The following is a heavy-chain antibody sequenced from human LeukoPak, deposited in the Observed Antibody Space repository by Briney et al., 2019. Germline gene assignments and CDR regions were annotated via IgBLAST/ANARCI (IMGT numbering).Heavy chain of an antibody. V-gene: IGHV1-69*13. Sequence: SVKVSCKASGGTFSSYAISWVRQAPGQGLEWMGGIIPIFGTANYAQKFQGRVTITADESTSTAYMELSSLRSEDTAVYYCARSAGGDYYDGSGYYYVWALDYWGQGTLVTVSS. J-gene: IGHJ4*02. CDR3: ARSAGGDYYDGSGYYYVWALDY. CDR1: GGTFSSYA. CDR2: IIPIFGTA. D-gene: IGHD3-22*01.